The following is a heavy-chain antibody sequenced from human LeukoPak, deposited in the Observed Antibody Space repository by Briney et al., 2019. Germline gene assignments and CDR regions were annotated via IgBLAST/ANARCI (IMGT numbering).Heavy chain of an antibody. CDR2: ISAYNGNT. J-gene: IGHJ5*02. CDR3: ARDPMVRGVITRKNWFDP. D-gene: IGHD3-10*01. CDR1: GYTFTSYG. Sequence: VASVKVSCKASGYTFTSYGISWVRQAPGQGLEWMGWISAYNGNTNYAQKLQGRVTMTTDTSTSTAYMELRSLRSDDTAVYYCARDPMVRGVITRKNWFDPWGQGTLVTVSS. V-gene: IGHV1-18*01.